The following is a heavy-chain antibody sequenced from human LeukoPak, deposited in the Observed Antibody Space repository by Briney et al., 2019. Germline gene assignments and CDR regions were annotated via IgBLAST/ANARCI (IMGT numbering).Heavy chain of an antibody. CDR1: GYTFTSYG. V-gene: IGHV1-18*01. D-gene: IGHD1-26*01. CDR2: ISAYNGNT. J-gene: IGHJ6*02. Sequence: ASVKVSCKASGYTFTSYGISWVRQAPGQGLEWMGWISAYNGNTNYAQKLQGRVTMTTDTSTSTAYMELRSLRSDDTAVYYCASAESVGWELLRYYYYGMDVWGQGTTVTVSS. CDR3: ASAESVGWELLRYYYYGMDV.